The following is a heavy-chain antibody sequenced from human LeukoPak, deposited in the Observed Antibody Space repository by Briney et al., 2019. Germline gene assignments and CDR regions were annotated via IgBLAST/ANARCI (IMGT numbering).Heavy chain of an antibody. CDR1: GFSFTNYW. Sequence: GGSLRLSCAASGFSFTNYWMHWVRQAPGKGLVWVSHINSDGSATRYADSVKGRFTISRDNAMNTLYLQMNSLRGEDTAVYYCVRGDLRLPPSTPDCWGRGTLVTVSS. CDR3: VRGDLRLPPSTPDC. D-gene: IGHD5/OR15-5a*01. CDR2: INSDGSAT. V-gene: IGHV3-74*01. J-gene: IGHJ4*02.